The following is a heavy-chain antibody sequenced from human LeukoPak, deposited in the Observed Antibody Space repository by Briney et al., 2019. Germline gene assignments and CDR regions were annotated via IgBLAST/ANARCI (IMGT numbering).Heavy chain of an antibody. CDR3: ARLGKKLVLGRKDAFVT. D-gene: IGHD6-13*01. CDR1: GFTFSSYA. V-gene: IGHV3-48*04. Sequence: GGSLRLSCAASGFTFSSYAMSWVRQAPGKGLEWISYISSSGSTIYYADSVKGRFTISRDNAKNSLYLQMNSLRAEDTAVYYCARLGKKLVLGRKDAFVTWGKGTMVTVSS. CDR2: ISSSGSTI. J-gene: IGHJ3*02.